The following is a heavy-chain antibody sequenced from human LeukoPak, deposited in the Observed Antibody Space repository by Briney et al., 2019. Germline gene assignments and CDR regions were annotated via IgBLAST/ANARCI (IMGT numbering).Heavy chain of an antibody. V-gene: IGHV1-2*02. CDR3: ARLDYDSSGYSPSY. D-gene: IGHD3-22*01. J-gene: IGHJ4*02. CDR1: GYTFTGYY. CDR2: INPNSGGT. Sequence: ASVKVSCKASGYTFTGYYMHWVRQAPGQGLEWMGWINPNSGGTNYAQKFQGRVTMTTDTSTSTAYMELRSLRSDDTAVYYCARLDYDSSGYSPSYWGQGTLVTVSS.